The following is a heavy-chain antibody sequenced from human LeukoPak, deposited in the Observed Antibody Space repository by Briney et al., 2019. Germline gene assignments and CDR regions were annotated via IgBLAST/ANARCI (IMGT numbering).Heavy chain of an antibody. CDR1: GFTFSRHD. CDR3: TREASKGYYDTSGYYYNY. J-gene: IGHJ4*02. D-gene: IGHD3-22*01. Sequence: PGGSLRLSCVASGFTFSRHDMNWVRQAPGKGLEWVAVIWSDGSYKNYADSVKGRFSISQDNSKNTLYLQMNSLRADDTAVYYCTREASKGYYDTSGYYYNYWGQGTLVTVSS. V-gene: IGHV3-33*07. CDR2: IWSDGSYK.